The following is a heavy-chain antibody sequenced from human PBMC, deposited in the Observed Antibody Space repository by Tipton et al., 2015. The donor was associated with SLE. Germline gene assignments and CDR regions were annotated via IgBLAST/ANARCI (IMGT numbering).Heavy chain of an antibody. CDR1: GFTFSSYA. D-gene: IGHD2-21*01. CDR3: VRPGDRPSHIVVSCGAFDI. J-gene: IGHJ3*02. CDR2: ISGSGGST. V-gene: IGHV3-23*01. Sequence: SLRLSCAASGFTFSSYAMSWVRQAPGKGLEWVSAISGSGGSTYYADSVKGRFTISRDNSKNTLYLQMNSLRAEDTAVYYCVRPGDRPSHIVVSCGAFDIWGQGTMVTVSS.